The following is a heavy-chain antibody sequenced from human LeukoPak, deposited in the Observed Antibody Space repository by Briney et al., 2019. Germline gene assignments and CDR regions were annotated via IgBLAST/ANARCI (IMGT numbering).Heavy chain of an antibody. Sequence: GGSLGLSCAVSGFTFSNEAMGWVRQLRGGGLEWVSTISPGGGTTYYADSVKGRFTISRDNSKNTLYLQMNSLRAEDTAVYYCAKDGLGSGVYYYYYMDVWGKGTTVTVSS. J-gene: IGHJ6*03. V-gene: IGHV3-23*01. CDR3: AKDGLGSGVYYYYYMDV. CDR2: ISPGGGTT. CDR1: GFTFSNEA. D-gene: IGHD3-10*01.